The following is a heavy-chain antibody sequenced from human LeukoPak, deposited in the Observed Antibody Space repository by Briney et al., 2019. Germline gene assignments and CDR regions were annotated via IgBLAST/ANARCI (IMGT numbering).Heavy chain of an antibody. CDR2: IRGGGEIT. J-gene: IGHJ4*02. Sequence: GGSLRDSCATSGFTFTTYAMSRVRQAPGKGLEWVSGIRGGGEITYYADSVKGRFTISRDNSKNTLYLQMNSLRAEDTAVYYGAKDKYTNNWFYFDYWGQGTPITVSS. V-gene: IGHV3-23*01. CDR3: AKDKYTNNWFYFDY. D-gene: IGHD1-1*01. CDR1: GFTFTTYA.